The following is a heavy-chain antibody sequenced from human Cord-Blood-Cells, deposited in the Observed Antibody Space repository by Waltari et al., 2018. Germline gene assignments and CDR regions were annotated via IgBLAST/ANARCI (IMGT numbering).Heavy chain of an antibody. V-gene: IGHV4-38-2*02. D-gene: IGHD6-6*01. Sequence: QVQLQESGPGLVKPSETLSLTCAVSGYSISSGYYWGWHRQPPGKGLEWIGSIYHSGSTYYNPSLKSRVTISVDTSKNQFSLKLSSVTAADTAVYYCARDHSSSSKAFDIWGQGTMVTVSS. CDR3: ARDHSSSSKAFDI. CDR1: GYSISSGYY. J-gene: IGHJ3*02. CDR2: IYHSGST.